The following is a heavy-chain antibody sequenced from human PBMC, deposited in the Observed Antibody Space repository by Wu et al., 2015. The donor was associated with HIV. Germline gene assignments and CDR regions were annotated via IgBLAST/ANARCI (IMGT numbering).Heavy chain of an antibody. J-gene: IGHJ4*02. D-gene: IGHD1-26*01. CDR1: GGPFRSYV. CDR2: IIPTFATP. V-gene: IGHV1-69*12. Sequence: QVHLVQSGTEVKKPGSSVKVSCKTSGGPFRSYVLNWVRQAPGQGFEWVGGIIPTFATPHYAQKFQGRLTISADESTSTVYMELHSLTSEDTAVYYCSRSGLTLGXAPDFWGQGTLVTVSS. CDR3: SRSGLTLGXAPDF.